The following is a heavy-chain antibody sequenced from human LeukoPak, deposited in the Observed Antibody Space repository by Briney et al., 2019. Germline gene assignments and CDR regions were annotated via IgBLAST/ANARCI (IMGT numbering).Heavy chain of an antibody. V-gene: IGHV4-59*01. Sequence: SETLSLTCTVAGGSISSYYWSWIRQPPGKGLEWIGYIYYSGRTNYNPSLKSRVTISVDTSKNQFSLKLSSVTAADTAVYYCARGPTRNYFDYWGRGTLVTVSS. J-gene: IGHJ4*02. CDR3: ARGPTRNYFDY. CDR1: GGSISSYY. CDR2: IYYSGRT.